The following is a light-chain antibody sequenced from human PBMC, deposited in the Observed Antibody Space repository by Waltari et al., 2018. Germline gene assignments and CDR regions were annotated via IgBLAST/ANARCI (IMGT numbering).Light chain of an antibody. CDR3: SSFTSSTTGI. V-gene: IGLV2-14*03. CDR1: SSDSGGDNY. J-gene: IGLJ2*01. Sequence: SALTHPDSVSGSPGQSITISCSGISSDSGGDNYVSWYQQHPGEAPKLIIYDVTNRPSGVSDRFSGSKSGSSASLTISGLQPDDEADYYCSSFTSSTTGIFGGGTKLTVL. CDR2: DVT.